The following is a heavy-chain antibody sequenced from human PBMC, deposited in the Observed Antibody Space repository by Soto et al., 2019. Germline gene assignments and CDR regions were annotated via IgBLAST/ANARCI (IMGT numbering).Heavy chain of an antibody. V-gene: IGHV4-59*01. D-gene: IGHD3-10*01. CDR1: GGSISNYY. Sequence: PSETLSLTCTVSGGSISNYYWSWIRQSPGKGLEWIGNIYYNGNTNYNPSLKSRVAIAVDTSKNQFSLKLSSVSAADTAVYYCARGVTMIRGLAHLYFDYWGQGTLVTVSS. CDR2: IYYNGNT. J-gene: IGHJ4*02. CDR3: ARGVTMIRGLAHLYFDY.